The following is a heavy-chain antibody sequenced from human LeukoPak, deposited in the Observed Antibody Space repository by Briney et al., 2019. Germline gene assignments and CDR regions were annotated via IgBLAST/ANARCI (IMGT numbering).Heavy chain of an antibody. CDR2: ISSSSSYI. Sequence: GGSLRLSCAASRFTFSSYSMNWVRQAPGKGLEWVSSISSSSSYIYYADSVKGRFTISRDNAKNSLYLQMNSLRAEDTAVYYCAVAVAGTFDYWGQGTLVTVSS. J-gene: IGHJ4*02. CDR3: AVAVAGTFDY. CDR1: RFTFSSYS. D-gene: IGHD6-19*01. V-gene: IGHV3-21*01.